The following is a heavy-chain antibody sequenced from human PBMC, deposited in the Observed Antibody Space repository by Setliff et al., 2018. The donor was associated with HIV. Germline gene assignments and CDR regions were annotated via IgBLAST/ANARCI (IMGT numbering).Heavy chain of an antibody. J-gene: IGHJ4*02. CDR2: IYTSGST. D-gene: IGHD1-1*01. CDR3: ARGGWNDVS. CDR1: GGSISSGSNY. V-gene: IGHV4-61*09. Sequence: PSETLSLTCTVSGGSISSGSNYWSWIRQPAGKGLEWIGHIYTSGSTNYNPSLKSRVTISVDTSKNQFSLKLSSVTAADTAVYYCARGGWNDVSWGQGTLVTVSS.